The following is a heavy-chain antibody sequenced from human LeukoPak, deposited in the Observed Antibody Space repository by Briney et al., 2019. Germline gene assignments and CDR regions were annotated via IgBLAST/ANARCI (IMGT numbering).Heavy chain of an antibody. CDR2: FDPEHGEI. J-gene: IGHJ4*02. V-gene: IGHV1-24*01. D-gene: IGHD6-25*01. CDR1: GYTLTEFS. Sequence: ASVKVSCKVSGYTLTEFSMHWVRQAPGKGLEWMGGFDPEHGEIIYAQKFQGRLTMTEDTSTDTAYMELSSLRSEDTAMYYCATCISGYSSACDYWGQGTLVTVSS. CDR3: ATCISGYSSACDY.